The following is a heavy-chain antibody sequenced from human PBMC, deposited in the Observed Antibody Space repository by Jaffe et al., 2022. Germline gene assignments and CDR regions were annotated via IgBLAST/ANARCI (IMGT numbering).Heavy chain of an antibody. D-gene: IGHD3-10*01. CDR3: ARDRSPVQGVIHYFDY. J-gene: IGHJ4*02. V-gene: IGHV1-3*01. Sequence: QVQLVQSGAEVKKPGASVKVSCKASGYTFTSYAMHWVRQAPGQRLEWMGWINAGNGNTKYSQKFQGRVTITRDTSASTAYMELSSLRSEDTAVYYCARDRSPVQGVIHYFDYWGQGTLVTVSS. CDR1: GYTFTSYA. CDR2: INAGNGNT.